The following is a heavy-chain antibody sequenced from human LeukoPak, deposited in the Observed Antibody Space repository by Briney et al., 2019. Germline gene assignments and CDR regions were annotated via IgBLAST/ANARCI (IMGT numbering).Heavy chain of an antibody. Sequence: SETLSLTCTVSGGSISSSSYYWGWIRQPPGKGLEWIGSIYHSGSTYYNPSLKSRVTISVDTSKNQFSLKLSSVTAADTAVYYCARDRSYCSGGSCSYYFDYWGQGTLVTVSS. CDR3: ARDRSYCSGGSCSYYFDY. CDR1: GGSISSSSYY. D-gene: IGHD2-15*01. CDR2: IYHSGST. V-gene: IGHV4-39*07. J-gene: IGHJ4*02.